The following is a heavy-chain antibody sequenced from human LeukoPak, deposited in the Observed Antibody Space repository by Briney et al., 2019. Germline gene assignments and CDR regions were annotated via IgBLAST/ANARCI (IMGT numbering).Heavy chain of an antibody. J-gene: IGHJ2*01. V-gene: IGHV3-21*01. CDR1: GFTFSSYS. CDR3: ARDGLAAATLHWCFDL. D-gene: IGHD6-25*01. CDR2: ISSSSSYI. Sequence: KPGGPLRLSCAASGFTFSSYSMNWVRQAPGKGLEWVSSISSSSSYIYYADSVKGRFTISRDNARNSLYLQMNSLRAEDTAVYYCARDGLAAATLHWCFDLWGRGTLVTVSS.